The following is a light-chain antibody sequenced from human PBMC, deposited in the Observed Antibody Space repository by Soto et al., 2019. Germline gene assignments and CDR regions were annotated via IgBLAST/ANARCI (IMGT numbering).Light chain of an antibody. CDR2: DAS. CDR1: QSISGY. V-gene: IGKV1-5*01. CDR3: QQYSAYPLT. Sequence: DIQMTQSPSTLSASVGDRVTIACRASQSISGYLAWYQRKPGKAPKLLIYDASNLETGVPSRFSGSGSGTEFNLTINSLQPDDFATYYCQQYSAYPLTFGGGTKVEIK. J-gene: IGKJ4*01.